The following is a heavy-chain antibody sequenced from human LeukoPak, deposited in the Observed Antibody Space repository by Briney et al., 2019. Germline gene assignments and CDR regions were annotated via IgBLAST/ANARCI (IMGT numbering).Heavy chain of an antibody. V-gene: IGHV3-9*01. J-gene: IGHJ4*02. Sequence: GGSLRLSCAASGFTFDDYAMHWVRQAPGKGLEWVSGISWNSGSIGYADSVKGRFTISRDNAKNSLYLQMNSLRAEDTAVYYCARVDTIFGVVIPTFDYWGQGTLVTVSS. CDR3: ARVDTIFGVVIPTFDY. CDR2: ISWNSGSI. CDR1: GFTFDDYA. D-gene: IGHD3-3*01.